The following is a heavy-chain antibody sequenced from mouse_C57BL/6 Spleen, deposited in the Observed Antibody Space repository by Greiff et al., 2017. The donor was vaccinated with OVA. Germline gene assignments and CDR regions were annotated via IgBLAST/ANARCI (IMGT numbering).Heavy chain of an antibody. CDR2: ISSGGDYI. V-gene: IGHV5-9-1*02. CDR3: TRALTGYFDY. CDR1: GFTFSSYA. J-gene: IGHJ2*01. D-gene: IGHD1-1*01. Sequence: DVMLVESGEGLVKPGGSLKLSCAASGFTFSSYAMSWVRQTPEKRLEWVAYISSGGDYIYYADTVKGRFTISRDNARNTLYLQMSSLKSEDTAMYYCTRALTGYFDYWGKGTTLTVSS.